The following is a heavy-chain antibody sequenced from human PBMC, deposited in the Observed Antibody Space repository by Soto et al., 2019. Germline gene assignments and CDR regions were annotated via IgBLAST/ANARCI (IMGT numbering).Heavy chain of an antibody. CDR1: GFTFSSYA. D-gene: IGHD2-15*01. J-gene: IGHJ4*02. V-gene: IGHV3-23*01. Sequence: EVQLLESGGGLVQPGGSLRLPCAGSGFTFSSYAMSWVRQAPGKGLEWVSAISDNGGGTYYADSVKGRFTISRDNSKSTLYLQMNSLRAEDTAIYYCTKRDCGGGSCPGSVGFDCWGQGTLVTVSS. CDR3: TKRDCGGGSCPGSVGFDC. CDR2: ISDNGGGT.